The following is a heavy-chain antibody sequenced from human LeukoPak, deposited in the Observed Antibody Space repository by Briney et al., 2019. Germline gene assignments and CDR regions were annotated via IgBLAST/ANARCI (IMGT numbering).Heavy chain of an antibody. Sequence: GQSLNTSCKGPGYNFTTYWTGWARHTPLKGLGWIGINYPGDSGTRYSPSFQGQVTISADKSISTAYLQWSSLKASDTAMYYCARPNTYSSSWYSLNYWGQGTLVTVSS. J-gene: IGHJ4*02. CDR3: ARPNTYSSSWYSLNY. D-gene: IGHD6-13*01. CDR2: NYPGDSGT. CDR1: GYNFTTYW. V-gene: IGHV5-51*01.